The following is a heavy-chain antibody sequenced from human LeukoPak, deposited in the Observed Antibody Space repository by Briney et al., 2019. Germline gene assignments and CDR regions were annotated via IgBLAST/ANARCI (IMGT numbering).Heavy chain of an antibody. D-gene: IGHD5-12*01. CDR1: GFTFSSYW. Sequence: PGGSLRLSCAAFGFTFSSYWMSWVRQAPGKGLEWVANIKQDGSEKYYVDSVKGRFTISRDNAKNSLYLQMNSLRAEDTAVYYCARDHIVPTILFDYWGQGTLVTVSS. CDR3: ARDHIVPTILFDY. V-gene: IGHV3-7*01. J-gene: IGHJ4*02. CDR2: IKQDGSEK.